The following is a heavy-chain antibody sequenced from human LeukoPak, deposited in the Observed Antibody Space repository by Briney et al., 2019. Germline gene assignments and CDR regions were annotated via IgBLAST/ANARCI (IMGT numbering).Heavy chain of an antibody. Sequence: SVKVSCKASGGTFSSYTISWVRQAPGQGLEWMGRIIPILGIANCAQKFQGRVTITADKSTSTAYMELSSLRSEDTAVYYCARDFAYYYDSSGYYPPLGYWGQGTLVTVSS. J-gene: IGHJ4*02. CDR1: GGTFSSYT. CDR3: ARDFAYYYDSSGYYPPLGY. CDR2: IIPILGIA. V-gene: IGHV1-69*04. D-gene: IGHD3-22*01.